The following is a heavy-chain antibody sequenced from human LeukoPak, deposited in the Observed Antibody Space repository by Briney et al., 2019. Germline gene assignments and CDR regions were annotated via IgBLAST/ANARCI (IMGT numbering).Heavy chain of an antibody. V-gene: IGHV3-48*03. CDR2: ISVSGDTI. CDR1: GFTFSDYE. J-gene: IGHJ4*02. Sequence: GGSLRLSCVASGFTFSDYEMNWVRQAPGKGLEWLAYISVSGDTIHYADSVKGRFTISRDIATNSVYLQMDSLRAEDTAVYYCARGAAKVRGVIRPFDYWGQGTLVTVSS. CDR3: ARGAAKVRGVIRPFDY. D-gene: IGHD3-10*01.